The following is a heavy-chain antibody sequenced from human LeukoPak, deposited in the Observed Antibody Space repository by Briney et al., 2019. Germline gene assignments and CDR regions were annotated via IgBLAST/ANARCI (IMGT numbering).Heavy chain of an antibody. Sequence: GGSLRLSCAASGYIFSDHGMTWVRQAPGKGLEWVSTINGPGDNPQYAETVKGRFTVSRDNSRNTVFLQMDSLRADDTAIYYCAKVTVCYGCYFDYWGQGILVTVPS. J-gene: IGHJ4*02. V-gene: IGHV3-23*01. CDR1: GYIFSDHG. D-gene: IGHD2-8*01. CDR3: AKVTVCYGCYFDY. CDR2: INGPGDNP.